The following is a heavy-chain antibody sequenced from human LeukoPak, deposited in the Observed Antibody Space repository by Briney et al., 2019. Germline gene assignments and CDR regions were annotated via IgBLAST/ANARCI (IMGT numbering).Heavy chain of an antibody. D-gene: IGHD6-13*01. Sequence: GGSLRLSCAASGFTFSNYAMHWVRQAPGKGLEWVALISYDGSNKYYADSVKGRFTISRDNSKNTLYLQMNSLRAEDTAVYYCARDGSSWYASYYYMDVWGKGTTVTVSS. J-gene: IGHJ6*03. CDR3: ARDGSSWYASYYYMDV. V-gene: IGHV3-30*04. CDR2: ISYDGSNK. CDR1: GFTFSNYA.